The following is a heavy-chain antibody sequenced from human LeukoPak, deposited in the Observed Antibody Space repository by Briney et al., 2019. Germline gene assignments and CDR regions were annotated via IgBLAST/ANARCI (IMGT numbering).Heavy chain of an antibody. V-gene: IGHV3-33*01. J-gene: IGHJ5*02. D-gene: IGHD3-10*01. CDR3: ARDSYQDYYGRFDP. CDR2: IWDDGNNK. CDR1: GFSFGNHG. Sequence: PGGSLRLSCAASGFSFGNHGMHWVRQAPGKRLEWVAVIWDDGNNKRYANSVNGRFTISRDNSENTLYLQMNGLTAEDTAMYYCARDSYQDYYGRFDPWGQGTLVIVSS.